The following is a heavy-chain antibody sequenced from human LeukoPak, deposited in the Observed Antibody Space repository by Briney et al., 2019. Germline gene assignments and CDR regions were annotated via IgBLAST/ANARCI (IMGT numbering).Heavy chain of an antibody. Sequence: SETLSLTCTVSGGSISSYNWNWIRQPPGKGLEWIGYISKSGSTNYNSSLENRVTLSLDTSKNELSLNLSSATVADTAVYYCAREDALGKYPPPYYMDVWGKG. CDR1: GGSISSYN. V-gene: IGHV4-4*08. CDR2: ISKSGST. CDR3: AREDALGKYPPPYYMDV. J-gene: IGHJ6*03. D-gene: IGHD3-16*01.